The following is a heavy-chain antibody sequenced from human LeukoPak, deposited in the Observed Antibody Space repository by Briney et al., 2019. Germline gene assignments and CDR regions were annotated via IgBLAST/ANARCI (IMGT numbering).Heavy chain of an antibody. V-gene: IGHV3-30*02. J-gene: IGHJ4*02. D-gene: IGHD3-3*01. CDR3: AKAPPDSYFDY. CDR2: IRYDGSNK. Sequence: PGGSLRLSCAVSGSTLSTDMHWVRQAPGKGLEWVAFIRYDGSNKYYADSVKGRFTISRDNSKNTLYLQMNSLRTEDTAVYYCAKAPPDSYFDYWGQGTLVTVSS. CDR1: GSTLSTD.